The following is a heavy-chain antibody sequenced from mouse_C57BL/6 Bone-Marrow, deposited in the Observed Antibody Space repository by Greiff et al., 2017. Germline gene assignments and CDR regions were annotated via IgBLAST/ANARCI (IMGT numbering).Heavy chain of an antibody. Sequence: QVQLQQSDAELVKPGASVKISCKVSGYTFTDHTIHWMKQRPEQGLEWIGNIYPRDGSTKYNEKFKGKATLTADKSSSTAYMQLNSLPSEDSAVYFCAREADYDENYFDYWGQGTTLTVSS. J-gene: IGHJ2*01. D-gene: IGHD2-4*01. CDR1: GYTFTDHT. V-gene: IGHV1-78*01. CDR2: IYPRDGST. CDR3: AREADYDENYFDY.